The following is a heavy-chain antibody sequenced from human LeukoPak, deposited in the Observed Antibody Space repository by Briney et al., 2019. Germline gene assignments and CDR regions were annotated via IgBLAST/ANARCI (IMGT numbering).Heavy chain of an antibody. CDR2: ISGSGGST. CDR3: AKRRYYYDSRGNAFDI. CDR1: GFTFSSYA. V-gene: IGHV3-23*01. D-gene: IGHD3-22*01. J-gene: IGHJ3*02. Sequence: GGSLRLSCAASGFTFSSYAMSWVRQAPGKGLEWVSAISGSGGSTYYADSVKGRFTISRDNSKNTLYLQMNSLRAEDTAVYYCAKRRYYYDSRGNAFDIWGQGTMVTVSS.